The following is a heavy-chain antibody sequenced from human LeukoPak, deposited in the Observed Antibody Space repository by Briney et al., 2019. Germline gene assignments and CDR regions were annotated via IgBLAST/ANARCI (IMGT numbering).Heavy chain of an antibody. CDR3: AREYYDILTGSLDY. Sequence: GASVKVSCKASGYTFTSYYIHWVRQAPGQGLEWMGIINPGGGSTSYAQKFQDRVTMTRDTSTSTVYMELSSLRSEDTAVYYCAREYYDILTGSLDYWGQGTLVTVSS. D-gene: IGHD3-9*01. J-gene: IGHJ4*02. CDR2: INPGGGST. CDR1: GYTFTSYY. V-gene: IGHV1-46*01.